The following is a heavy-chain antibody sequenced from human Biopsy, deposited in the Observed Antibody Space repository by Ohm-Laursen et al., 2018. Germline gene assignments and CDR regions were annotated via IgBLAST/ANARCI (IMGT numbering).Heavy chain of an antibody. Sequence: GTLSLTCTVSGGSVSSNTNYWAWIRQPPGKGLEWIGSIFYSGIIYYNPSLKSRVGISVDTSKNQFSLNLNSVTAADTAVYYCARHPTGFWFDPWGQGTLVIVSS. J-gene: IGHJ5*02. V-gene: IGHV4-39*01. CDR2: IFYSGII. CDR1: GGSVSSNTNY. CDR3: ARHPTGFWFDP.